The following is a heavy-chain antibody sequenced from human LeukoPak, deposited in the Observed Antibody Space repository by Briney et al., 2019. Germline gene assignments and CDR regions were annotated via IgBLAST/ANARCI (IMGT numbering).Heavy chain of an antibody. D-gene: IGHD1-26*01. CDR1: GYAFTNYA. CDR2: TNAGNDNT. V-gene: IGHV1-3*01. Sequence: ASVKVSCKTSGYAFTNYAMHWVHQAPGQRLEWMGWTNAGNDNTKYSQKFQGRVTITRDTSASIAYMELTSLGSEDTAVYYCARGGPAATTTPLDYWGQGTLVTVSS. J-gene: IGHJ4*02. CDR3: ARGGPAATTTPLDY.